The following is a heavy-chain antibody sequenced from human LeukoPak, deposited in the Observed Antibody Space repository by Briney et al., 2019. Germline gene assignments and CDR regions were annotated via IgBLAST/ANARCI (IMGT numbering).Heavy chain of an antibody. J-gene: IGHJ4*02. V-gene: IGHV3-33*01. Sequence: GGSLRLSCAASGFTFSSYGMHWVRQAPGKGLEWVAVIWYDGSNKYYADSVKGRFTISRDNSKNTLYLQMNSLRAEDTAVYYCARDRIPGTTPFDYWGQGTLVTVSS. CDR3: ARDRIPGTTPFDY. CDR1: GFTFSSYG. D-gene: IGHD1-7*01. CDR2: IWYDGSNK.